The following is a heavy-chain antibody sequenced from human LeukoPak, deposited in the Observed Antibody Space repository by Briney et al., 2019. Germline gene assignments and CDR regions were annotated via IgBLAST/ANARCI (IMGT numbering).Heavy chain of an antibody. V-gene: IGHV4-30-4*01. D-gene: IGHD3-10*01. Sequence: SETLSLTCSVSGDSIGSGAYYWSWIRQPPGKGLEWIGYIYYSGSAYYNPSLQSRVIISVDTSKNQFSLKLSSVTAADTAVYYCARDLGAVGSGSPFEFGYWGQGTLVIVSS. J-gene: IGHJ4*02. CDR3: ARDLGAVGSGSPFEFGY. CDR1: GDSIGSGAYY. CDR2: IYYSGSA.